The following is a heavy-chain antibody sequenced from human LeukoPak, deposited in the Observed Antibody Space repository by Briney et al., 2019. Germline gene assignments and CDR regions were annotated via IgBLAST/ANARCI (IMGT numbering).Heavy chain of an antibody. J-gene: IGHJ3*02. CDR3: ARLLDSTPVSTDAFDI. V-gene: IGHV6-1*01. D-gene: IGHD2-15*01. Sequence: SQTLSLTCAISGDSFSSNTAAWNWIRQSPSRGLEWLARTYYRSKWYNDYAASVKSRITINADTSKNQFSLQLSSVTPEDTAVYFCARLLDSTPVSTDAFDIWGQGTMVTVSS. CDR2: TYYRSKWYN. CDR1: GDSFSSNTAA.